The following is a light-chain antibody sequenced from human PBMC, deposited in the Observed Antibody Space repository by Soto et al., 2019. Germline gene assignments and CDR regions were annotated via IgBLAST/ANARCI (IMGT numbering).Light chain of an antibody. V-gene: IGLV2-23*01. CDR2: EGS. J-gene: IGLJ1*01. CDR1: SSDVGTYNL. CDR3: CSYAAGSAPYV. Sequence: QSVLTQPASVSGSPGQSITISCNGTSSDVGTYNLVSWYQQHPGKAPKLMLYEGSKRPSGVSNRFSGSNSGNTASLTISGLQAEDEADYYCCSYAAGSAPYVFGTGTKGTPL.